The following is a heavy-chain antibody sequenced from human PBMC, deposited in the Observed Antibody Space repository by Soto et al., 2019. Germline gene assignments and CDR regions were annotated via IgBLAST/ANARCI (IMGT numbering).Heavy chain of an antibody. Sequence: PTPALSLTGASSGDSVSDTRGAWNWIKQNPSRGLEWLGRTYYRSRWYYDYEVSVKSRITISPDTSKNQFSLQLNSVTPDDTAVYYCARANIRGALDSWGQGTQVTVS. CDR1: GDSVSDTRGA. CDR2: TYYRSRWYY. J-gene: IGHJ4*02. V-gene: IGHV6-1*01. CDR3: ARANIRGALDS. D-gene: IGHD2-2*02.